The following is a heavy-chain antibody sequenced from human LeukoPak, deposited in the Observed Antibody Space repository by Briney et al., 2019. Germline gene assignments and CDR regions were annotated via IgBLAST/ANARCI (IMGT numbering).Heavy chain of an antibody. Sequence: GESLKISCKGSGYSFAIYWIGWVRQMPGKGLEWMGIIYPGDSDTRYSPSFQGQVTISADKSINTAYLQWSSLKASDTAMYYCARLPRYDSSGSPAYYFDYWGQGTLVTVSS. J-gene: IGHJ4*02. CDR1: GYSFAIYW. CDR3: ARLPRYDSSGSPAYYFDY. V-gene: IGHV5-51*01. D-gene: IGHD3-22*01. CDR2: IYPGDSDT.